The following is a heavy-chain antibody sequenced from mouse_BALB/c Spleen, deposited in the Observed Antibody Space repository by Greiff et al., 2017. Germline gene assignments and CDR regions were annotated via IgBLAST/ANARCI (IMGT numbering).Heavy chain of an antibody. CDR1: GYSFTGYN. CDR2: IDPYNGGT. D-gene: IGHD2-1*01. Sequence: EVQLQQSGPELGKPGASVKISCKASGYSFTGYNMYWVKQSHRKSLEWIGYIDPYNGGTSYNQKSKGKATLTVDKSSSTAYMHLNSLTSEDSAIYYCARGGNYGMDYWGQGTSVTVSS. J-gene: IGHJ4*01. V-gene: IGHV1S135*01. CDR3: ARGGNYGMDY.